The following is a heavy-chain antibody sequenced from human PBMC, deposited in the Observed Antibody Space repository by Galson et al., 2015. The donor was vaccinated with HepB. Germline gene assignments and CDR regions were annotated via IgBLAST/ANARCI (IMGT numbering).Heavy chain of an antibody. CDR1: GFNFSIYN. CDR3: ARRSNIQGWTFDI. CDR2: ISSTSGTK. D-gene: IGHD2-15*01. J-gene: IGHJ3*02. V-gene: IGHV3-48*01. Sequence: SLRLSCAASGFNFSIYNINWVRQAPGKGLEWVSYISSTSGTKYYADSVKGRFTISRDDAKRSLYLQMNSLRAEDTAVYSCARRSNIQGWTFDIWGQGTMVTVSS.